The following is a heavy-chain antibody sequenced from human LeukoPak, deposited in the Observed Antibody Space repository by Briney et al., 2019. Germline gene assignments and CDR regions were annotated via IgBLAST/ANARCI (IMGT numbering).Heavy chain of an antibody. Sequence: GGSPRLSCAASGFTVSGNYMSWVRLAPGKGLEWVSLISAANIAYYADSVKGRFTIYRDNAKNTLYLQMNSLRAEDTALYYCAKDILWEYYFDYWGQGTLVTVSS. CDR1: GFTVSGNY. J-gene: IGHJ4*02. CDR2: ISAANIA. V-gene: IGHV3-53*01. D-gene: IGHD1-26*01. CDR3: AKDILWEYYFDY.